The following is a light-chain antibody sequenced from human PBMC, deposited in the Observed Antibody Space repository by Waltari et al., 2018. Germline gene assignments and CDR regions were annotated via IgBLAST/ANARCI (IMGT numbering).Light chain of an antibody. CDR2: KAN. Sequence: QTVVTQEPSLSVSPGGTVTLPCALSSGSPSTTSYATWYQQTPGQAPPTLVYKANARSAGVPDRFSGSILGNTAALTITGAQADDESDYYCALYMGSGIWVFGGGTRLTVL. CDR3: ALYMGSGIWV. CDR1: SGSPSTTSY. J-gene: IGLJ3*02. V-gene: IGLV8-61*01.